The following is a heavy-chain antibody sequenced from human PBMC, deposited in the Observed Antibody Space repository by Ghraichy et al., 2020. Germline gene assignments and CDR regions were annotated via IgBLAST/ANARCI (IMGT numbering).Heavy chain of an antibody. V-gene: IGHV3-74*01. Sequence: GGSLRLSCAASGFTFRTNWMHWVRQAPGKGLVWVSHINPDGTTTNYADSVKGRFTISRDNAKNTLYLQMNSLRAEDTAVYYCGRSETVLVFSRRGQGTLVSVSS. CDR1: GFTFRTNW. J-gene: IGHJ4*02. CDR2: INPDGTTT. D-gene: IGHD3-3*02. CDR3: GRSETVLVFSR.